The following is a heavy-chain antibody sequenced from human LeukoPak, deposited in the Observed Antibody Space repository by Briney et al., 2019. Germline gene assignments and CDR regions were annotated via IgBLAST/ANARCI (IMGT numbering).Heavy chain of an antibody. CDR1: GFTFSIYS. V-gene: IGHV3-23*01. CDR3: ATGFGWQWLVNGFDDAFDI. J-gene: IGHJ3*02. D-gene: IGHD6-19*01. Sequence: GGSLRLSCAASGFTFSIYSMNWVRQAPGKGLEWVSTISGSGDSTYYADSVKGRFTISRDNSKNTLYLQMNSLRAEDTAVYYCATGFGWQWLVNGFDDAFDIWGQGTMVTVSS. CDR2: ISGSGDST.